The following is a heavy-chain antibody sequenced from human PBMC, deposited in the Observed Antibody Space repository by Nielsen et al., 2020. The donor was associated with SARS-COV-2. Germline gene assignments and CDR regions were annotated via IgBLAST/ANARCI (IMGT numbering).Heavy chain of an antibody. Sequence: SLKISCAASGFTFDDYAMHWVRQAPGKGPEWVSGISWNSGSIGYADSVKGRFTISRDNAKNSLYLQMNSLRAEDTALYYCAKAEYSSSWYYFQHWGQGTLVTVSS. CDR3: AKAEYSSSWYYFQH. CDR1: GFTFDDYA. V-gene: IGHV3-9*01. J-gene: IGHJ1*01. CDR2: ISWNSGSI. D-gene: IGHD6-13*01.